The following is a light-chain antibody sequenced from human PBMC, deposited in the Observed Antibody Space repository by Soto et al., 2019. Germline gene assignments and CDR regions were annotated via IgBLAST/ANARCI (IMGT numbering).Light chain of an antibody. CDR2: GTS. Sequence: EIVLTHSPDTLSLSPGERATHSCRASQSVSSSYLAWYQQTPGQAPRLLIYGTSNRATGIPDRFSGSGSGTDFTLTISRLEPEDFAVYYCQQYGNSRWTFGQGTKVDIK. J-gene: IGKJ1*01. CDR1: QSVSSSY. CDR3: QQYGNSRWT. V-gene: IGKV3-20*01.